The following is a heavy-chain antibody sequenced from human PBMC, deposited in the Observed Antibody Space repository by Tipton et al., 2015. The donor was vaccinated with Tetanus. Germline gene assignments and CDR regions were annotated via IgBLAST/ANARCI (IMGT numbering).Heavy chain of an antibody. J-gene: IGHJ4*02. V-gene: IGHV3-21*01. D-gene: IGHD2-2*01. Sequence: GSLRLSCTASGFTFSKYSMIWVRQAPGKGLEWVSLISSSSSHIYYADSVKGRFTISRDNAKNTLYLQMNSLRVEDTAVYFCARGAFGSNSPNACWGQGTLVTVSS. CDR1: GFTFSKYS. CDR3: ARGAFGSNSPNAC. CDR2: ISSSSSHI.